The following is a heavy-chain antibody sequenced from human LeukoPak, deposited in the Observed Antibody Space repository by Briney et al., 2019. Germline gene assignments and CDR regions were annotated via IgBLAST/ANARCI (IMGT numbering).Heavy chain of an antibody. J-gene: IGHJ4*02. CDR1: GGSISSYY. CDR2: IYYSGST. V-gene: IGHV4-59*08. Sequence: SETLSLTCTVSGGSISSYYWSWIRQPPGKGLEWIGYIYYSGSTNYNPSLKSRVTISVDTSKNQFSLKLSSVTAADTAVYYCARGTYDSSGYLFDYWGQGTLVTVSS. CDR3: ARGTYDSSGYLFDY. D-gene: IGHD3-22*01.